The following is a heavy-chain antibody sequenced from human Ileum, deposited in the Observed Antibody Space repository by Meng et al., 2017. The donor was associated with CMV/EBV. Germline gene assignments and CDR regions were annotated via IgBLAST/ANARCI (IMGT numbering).Heavy chain of an antibody. J-gene: IGHJ4*02. CDR2: ISRDNTYT. V-gene: IGHV3-11*06. D-gene: IGHD3-22*01. Sequence: QVSLGEAGGDLVKPGGSLRLSCGASGFSFSDFHMNWIRQAPGKGPEWVSFISRDNTYTNYADSVKGRFTISRDNAKNLLFLQMNSLRVEDTALYYCARGHYDSFWGRGTLVTVSS. CDR3: ARGHYDSF. CDR1: GFSFSDFH.